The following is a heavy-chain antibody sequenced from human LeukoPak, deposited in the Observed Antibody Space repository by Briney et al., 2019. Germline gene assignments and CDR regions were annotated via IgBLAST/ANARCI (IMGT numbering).Heavy chain of an antibody. D-gene: IGHD4/OR15-4a*01. CDR3: ARDYDYSLDY. CDR2: ISYSGGST. CDR1: GFTFSSNA. J-gene: IGHJ4*02. V-gene: IGHV3-23*01. Sequence: GGSLRLSCAASGFTFSSNAMSWVRQAPGKGLEWVSGISYSGGSTYYADSVKGRFTISRDNSKNTLYLQMNSLRAEDTAVYYCARDYDYSLDYWGQGTLVTVSS.